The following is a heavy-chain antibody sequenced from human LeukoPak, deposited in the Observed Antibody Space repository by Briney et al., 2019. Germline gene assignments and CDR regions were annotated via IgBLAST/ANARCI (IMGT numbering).Heavy chain of an antibody. CDR2: IYWNGGST. V-gene: IGHV3-20*01. D-gene: IGHD2-2*01. CDR1: GFTFDDYG. CDR3: ARPRYCSSTSCSYYFDY. J-gene: IGHJ4*02. Sequence: GGSLRLSCAASGFTFDDYGMTWVRQAPGKGLEWVSGIYWNGGSTGYADSVKGRFTIFRDNAKNSLYLQMNSLKAEDTALYHCARPRYCSSTSCSYYFDYWGQGTLVTISS.